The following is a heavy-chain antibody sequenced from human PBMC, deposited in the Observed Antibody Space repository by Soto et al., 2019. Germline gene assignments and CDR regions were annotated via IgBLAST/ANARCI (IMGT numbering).Heavy chain of an antibody. CDR2: IYHSGST. D-gene: IGHD2-8*01. Sequence: QVQLQESGSGLVKPSQTLSLTCAGSGGSISSGGYSWSWIRQPPGKGLEWIGYIYHSGSTYYNPSLKSRVTISMDTSKNQFSLKLNFVTAAETAVYYCARGHDANNDWGQGTLVTVSS. V-gene: IGHV4-30-2*01. CDR3: ARGHDANND. CDR1: GGSISSGGYS. J-gene: IGHJ4*02.